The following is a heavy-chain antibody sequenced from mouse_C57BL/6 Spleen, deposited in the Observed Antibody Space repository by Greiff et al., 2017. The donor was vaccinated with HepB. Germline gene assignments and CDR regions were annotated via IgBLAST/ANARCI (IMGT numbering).Heavy chain of an antibody. V-gene: IGHV1-5*01. J-gene: IGHJ4*01. D-gene: IGHD2-4*01. CDR2: IYPGNSDT. CDR3: TKEGYYDYDELYAMDY. CDR1: GYTFTSYW. Sequence: EVQLQESGTVLARPGASVKMSCKTSGYTFTSYWMHWVKQRPGQGLEWIGAIYPGNSDTSYNQKFKGKAKLTAVTSASTAYMELSSLTNEDSAVYYCTKEGYYDYDELYAMDYWGQGTSVTVSS.